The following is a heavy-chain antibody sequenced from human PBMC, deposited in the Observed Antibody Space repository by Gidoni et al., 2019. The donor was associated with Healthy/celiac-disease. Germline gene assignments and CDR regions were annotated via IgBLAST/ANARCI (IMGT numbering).Heavy chain of an antibody. CDR2: ISWNSGSI. Sequence: EVQPLESGGGLVQPVRFVRLSCAAPGFTSAAYARHWVRQAPGKGLEWVASISWNSGSIGYADSGKGRFTSSRDNAKNSLYLQMNSLRAEDTALYYCAKVGWLQDAGGFDYWGQGTLVTVSS. V-gene: IGHV3-9*02. D-gene: IGHD5-12*01. CDR1: GFTSAAYA. J-gene: IGHJ4*02. CDR3: AKVGWLQDAGGFDY.